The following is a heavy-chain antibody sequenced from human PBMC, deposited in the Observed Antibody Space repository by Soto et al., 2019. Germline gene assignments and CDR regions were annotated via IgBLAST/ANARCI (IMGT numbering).Heavy chain of an antibody. V-gene: IGHV4-39*01. CDR1: GGSISSSGYY. D-gene: IGHD2-15*01. CDR3: ARKLGVAASRDLDY. CDR2: IYYSGST. J-gene: IGHJ4*02. Sequence: PSETLSLTCPVSGGSISSSGYYWGWLRQPPGKGLEWIGSIYYSGSTYYTPSLKSRVSSSVDTSKNHVSLKLRSMTASETALYYCARKLGVAASRDLDYGGQGTLVTVSS.